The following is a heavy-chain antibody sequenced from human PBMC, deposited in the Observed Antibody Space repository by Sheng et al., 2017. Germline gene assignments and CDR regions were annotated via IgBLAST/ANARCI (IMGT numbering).Heavy chain of an antibody. J-gene: IGHJ4*02. CDR1: GGSFSGYY. D-gene: IGHD1-26*01. Sequence: QVQLQQWGAGLLKPSETLSLTCAVYGGSFSGYYWSWIRQPPGKGLEWIGEINHSGSTNYNPSLKSRVTISVDTSKNQFSLKLSSVTAADTAVYYCARVSQFLGGSYASFDYWGQGTLVTVSS. CDR3: ARVSQFLGGSYASFDY. V-gene: IGHV4-34*01. CDR2: INHSGST.